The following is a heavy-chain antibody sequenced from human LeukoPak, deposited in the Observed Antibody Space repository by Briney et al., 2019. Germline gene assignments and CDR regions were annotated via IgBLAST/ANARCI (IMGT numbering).Heavy chain of an antibody. Sequence: ASVKVSCKASGGTFSSYAISWVRQAPGQGLEWMGWINPNSGGTNYAQKFQGRVTMTRDTSISTAYMELSRLRSDDTAVYYCARDRALVVPAAIPDYWGQGTLVTVSS. J-gene: IGHJ4*02. CDR1: GGTFSSYA. V-gene: IGHV1-2*02. CDR2: INPNSGGT. CDR3: ARDRALVVPAAIPDY. D-gene: IGHD2-2*01.